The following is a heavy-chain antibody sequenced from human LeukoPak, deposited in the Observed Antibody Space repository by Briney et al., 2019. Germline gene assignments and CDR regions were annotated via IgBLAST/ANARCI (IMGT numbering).Heavy chain of an antibody. D-gene: IGHD3-22*01. J-gene: IGHJ4*02. CDR2: ISGSDGST. CDR3: ATIRYYYDSSGYYYFDY. CDR1: GFTFSSYA. V-gene: IGHV3-23*01. Sequence: GGSLRLSCAASGFTFSSYAMSWVRQAPGKGLEWVSGISGSDGSTNYADSVKGRFTISRENSKNTLYLQMNSLRAEDTAVYYCATIRYYYDSSGYYYFDYWGQGTLVTVSS.